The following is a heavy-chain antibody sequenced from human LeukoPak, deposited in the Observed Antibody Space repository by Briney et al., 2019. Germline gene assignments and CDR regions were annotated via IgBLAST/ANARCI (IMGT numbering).Heavy chain of an antibody. CDR2: ISAYNGNT. J-gene: IGHJ5*02. CDR3: ARLPPLVVPAAAAFVFDP. CDR1: GYTFTSYG. V-gene: IGHV1-18*01. D-gene: IGHD2-2*01. Sequence: ASVTVSCKASGYTFTSYGISWVRQAPGQGLEWMGWISAYNGNTNYAQKLQGRVTITTDTSTSTAYMELRSLRSDDTAVYYCARLPPLVVPAAAAFVFDPWGQGTLVTVSS.